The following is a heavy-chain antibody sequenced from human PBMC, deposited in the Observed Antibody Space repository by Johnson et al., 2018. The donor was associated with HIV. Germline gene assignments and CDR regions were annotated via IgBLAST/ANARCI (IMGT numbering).Heavy chain of an antibody. CDR1: GFTVSSNY. D-gene: IGHD3-22*01. CDR2: IYSGGRT. V-gene: IGHV3-66*03. Sequence: VQLVESGGGLIQPGGSLRLSCAASGFTVSSNYMNWVRQAPGKGLEWVSVIYSGGRTYYADSVKGRFTISRDNSKNTHYLQMNSLRTEDTAVYSCARDRGGYYYDSSGLDAFDIWGQGTMVTVSS. CDR3: ARDRGGYYYDSSGLDAFDI. J-gene: IGHJ3*02.